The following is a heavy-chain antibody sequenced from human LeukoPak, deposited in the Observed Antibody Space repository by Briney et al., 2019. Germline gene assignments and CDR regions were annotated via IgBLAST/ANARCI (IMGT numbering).Heavy chain of an antibody. D-gene: IGHD1-26*01. CDR2: ISWDGGST. Sequence: GGSLRLSCAASGFTFDDYAMHWVRQAPGKGLEWVSLISWDGGSTYYADSVKGRFTISRDNSKNSLYLQMSSLRAEDTALYYCAKDIEVGAGGGAFDIWGQGTMVTVSS. V-gene: IGHV3-43D*03. CDR3: AKDIEVGAGGGAFDI. J-gene: IGHJ3*02. CDR1: GFTFDDYA.